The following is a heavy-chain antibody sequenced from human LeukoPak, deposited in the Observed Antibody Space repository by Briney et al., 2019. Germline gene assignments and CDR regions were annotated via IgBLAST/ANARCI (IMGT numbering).Heavy chain of an antibody. V-gene: IGHV4-39*07. Sequence: SETLSLTCTVVGGAINSRNQYWGWIRQSPGKGLEWIGSIYYSGSVNDNPSLKSRVTISVDTSKNQFSLKLSSVTAADTAVYYCARAPYCSSTSCYRLGYYYYMDVWGKGTTVTVSS. CDR2: IYYSGSV. CDR3: ARAPYCSSTSCYRLGYYYYMDV. CDR1: GGAINSRNQY. J-gene: IGHJ6*03. D-gene: IGHD2-2*01.